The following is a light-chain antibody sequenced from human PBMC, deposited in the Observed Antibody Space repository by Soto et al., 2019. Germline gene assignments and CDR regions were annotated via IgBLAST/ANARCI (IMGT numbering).Light chain of an antibody. J-gene: IGKJ1*01. CDR1: QGISSW. Sequence: AMLMTQSPSSFSASTGDRVTITCGASQGISSWLAWYQQKPGKAPKLLIYAASSLQSGVPSRFRGSGSGTDFTITISSLEPEDFEVYYCHQRKSWTRTFGQGTKVDIK. CDR2: AAS. CDR3: HQRKSWTRT. V-gene: IGKV1-8*01.